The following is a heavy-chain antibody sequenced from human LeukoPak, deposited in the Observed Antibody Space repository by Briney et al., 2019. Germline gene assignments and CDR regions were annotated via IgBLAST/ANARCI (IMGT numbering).Heavy chain of an antibody. D-gene: IGHD4-11*01. CDR1: GFTFDHYG. Sequence: GGSLRLSCVASGFTFDHYGMHWVRQAPGKGLEWVAVIWHDGSSQYYADSVKGRFTISRDNSMNTLCLQMNSLRAEDTAVYYCAKDAQRGFDYSNSLESWGQGTLVTVSS. CDR2: IWHDGSSQ. J-gene: IGHJ5*01. CDR3: AKDAQRGFDYSNSLES. V-gene: IGHV3-33*06.